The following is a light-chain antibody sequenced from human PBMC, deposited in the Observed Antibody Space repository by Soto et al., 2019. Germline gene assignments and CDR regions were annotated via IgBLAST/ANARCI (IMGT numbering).Light chain of an antibody. V-gene: IGLV2-8*01. J-gene: IGLJ1*01. CDR1: SSDVGGYNY. CDR3: SSYAGSSNV. CDR2: EVN. Sequence: QSVLTQPPSASGSPGQSVAISCTGTSSDVGGYNYVSWYQQHPGKAPKLMIYEVNKRPSVVPDRFSGSKSGNTASLTVSGLQAEDEADYYCSSYAGSSNVFGTGTKLTGL.